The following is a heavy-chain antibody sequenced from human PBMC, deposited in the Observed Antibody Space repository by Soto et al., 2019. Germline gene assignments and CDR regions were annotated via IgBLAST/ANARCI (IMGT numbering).Heavy chain of an antibody. CDR2: IYYSGST. Sequence: SETLSLTCTVSGGSISSYYWSWIRQPPGKGLEWIGYIYYSGSTNYNPSLKSRVTISVDTSKNQFSLKLSSVTAADTAVYYCVRDMVRGVRGNYYYYGMDVWGQGTTVTVSS. J-gene: IGHJ6*02. CDR3: VRDMVRGVRGNYYYYGMDV. D-gene: IGHD3-10*01. V-gene: IGHV4-59*01. CDR1: GGSISSYY.